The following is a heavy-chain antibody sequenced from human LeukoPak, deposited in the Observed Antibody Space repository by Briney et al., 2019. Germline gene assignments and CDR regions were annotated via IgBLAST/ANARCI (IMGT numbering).Heavy chain of an antibody. D-gene: IGHD2-2*01. CDR3: ARTRAPSNGRVLYYMDV. J-gene: IGHJ6*03. CDR2: IISISSHI. V-gene: IGHV3-21*01. CDR1: GFTFSSYS. Sequence: GGSLRLSCAASGFTFSSYSMNWVRQAPGKGLEWVASIISISSHIYYADSVKGRFTISRDNAKNSLYLQMNSLRAEDTAVYYCARTRAPSNGRVLYYMDVWGKGPTVTVSS.